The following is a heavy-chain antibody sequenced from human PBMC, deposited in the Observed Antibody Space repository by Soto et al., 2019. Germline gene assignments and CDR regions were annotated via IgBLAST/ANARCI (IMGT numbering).Heavy chain of an antibody. CDR3: ARQRSRSIYGSGWAYFDY. Sequence: SETLSLTCTVPGGSISSSSYYWGWIRQPPGKGLEWIGSIYYSGSTYYNPSLKSRVTISVDTSKNQFSLKLSSVTAADTAVYYCARQRSRSIYGSGWAYFDYWGQGTLVTAPQ. CDR2: IYYSGST. CDR1: GGSISSSSYY. J-gene: IGHJ4*02. D-gene: IGHD6-19*01. V-gene: IGHV4-39*01.